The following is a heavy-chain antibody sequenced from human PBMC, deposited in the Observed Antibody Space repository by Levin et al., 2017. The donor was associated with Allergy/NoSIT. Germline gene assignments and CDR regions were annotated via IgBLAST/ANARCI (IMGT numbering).Heavy chain of an antibody. CDR2: IRQKVNIYTT. Sequence: PGESLKISCAASGFTFSDHHMDWVRQAPGKGLEWLGRIRQKVNIYTTDYAASVKGGFTISRDDSKNSLFLQMNSLKTEDTAVYYCVRVGDWEQREGAFDIWGQGTMVIVSS. V-gene: IGHV3-72*01. D-gene: IGHD1/OR15-1a*01. CDR1: GFTFSDHH. CDR3: VRVGDWEQREGAFDI. J-gene: IGHJ3*02.